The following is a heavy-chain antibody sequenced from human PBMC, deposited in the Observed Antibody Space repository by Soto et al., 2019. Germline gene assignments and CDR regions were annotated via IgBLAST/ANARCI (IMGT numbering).Heavy chain of an antibody. Sequence: QVQLVQSGAEVKKPGASVKVSCKASGYTFTSYGISWVRQAPGQGLEWMGWISAYNGNTNYAQKLQGRVTMTTDTSTSPAYMELRSLRSDDTAVYYCARAAHYDILTGYDYFDYWGQGTLVTVSS. CDR3: ARAAHYDILTGYDYFDY. CDR1: GYTFTSYG. J-gene: IGHJ4*02. CDR2: ISAYNGNT. V-gene: IGHV1-18*01. D-gene: IGHD3-9*01.